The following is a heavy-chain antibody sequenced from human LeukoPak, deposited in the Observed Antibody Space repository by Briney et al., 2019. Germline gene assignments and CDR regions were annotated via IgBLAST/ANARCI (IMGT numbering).Heavy chain of an antibody. Sequence: GGSLRLSCAASGFTFSSYGMHWVRQAPGKGLEWVAVIWYDGSNKYYADSVKGRFTISRDNSKNTLYLQMNSLRAEDTAVYYCVKDHYGSGSYIDYWGQGTLVTVSS. CDR1: GFTFSSYG. J-gene: IGHJ4*02. CDR3: VKDHYGSGSYIDY. CDR2: IWYDGSNK. D-gene: IGHD3-10*01. V-gene: IGHV3-33*06.